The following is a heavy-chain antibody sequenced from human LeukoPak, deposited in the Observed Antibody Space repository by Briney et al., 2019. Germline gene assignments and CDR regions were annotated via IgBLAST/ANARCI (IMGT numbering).Heavy chain of an antibody. CDR3: AKCPVRGVNCYFDY. J-gene: IGHJ4*02. D-gene: IGHD3-10*01. V-gene: IGHV3-23*01. Sequence: PGGSLRLSCAASGFTLRSSDMNWIRQAPGKGPEWVSAISGSVGGTTYYANSVKGRFTISRDNSKNTLHLQMNSLRAEDTAVYYCAKCPVRGVNCYFDYWGQGTLATVSS. CDR2: ISGSVGGTT. CDR1: GFTLRSSD.